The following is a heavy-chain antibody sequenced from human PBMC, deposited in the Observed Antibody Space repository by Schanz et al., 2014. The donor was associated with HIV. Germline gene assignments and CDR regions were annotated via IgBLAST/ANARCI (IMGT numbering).Heavy chain of an antibody. Sequence: QVQLVESGGGVVQPGRSLRLSCAASGFTFSSYGMHWVRQAPGKGLEWVAVISYDGSNKYYADSVKGRFTISRDNSKNTLYLQMNSLRVEDTAVYYCARDILWFGELGGMDVWGQGTTVTVSS. J-gene: IGHJ6*02. CDR1: GFTFSSYG. D-gene: IGHD3-10*01. CDR2: ISYDGSNK. V-gene: IGHV3-30*03. CDR3: ARDILWFGELGGMDV.